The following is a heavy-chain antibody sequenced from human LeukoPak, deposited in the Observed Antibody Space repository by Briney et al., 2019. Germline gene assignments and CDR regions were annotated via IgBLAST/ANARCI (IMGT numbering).Heavy chain of an antibody. Sequence: SQTLSLTCTVSGGSISSGSYYWSWIRQPAGKGLEWIVRIYTSGSTHYNPSLKSQVTISVDTSKNQFCLNLNSVTAADTAVYYCARAVGSSESNWFDPWGQGTLATVSS. CDR2: IYTSGST. CDR3: ARAVGSSESNWFDP. V-gene: IGHV4-61*02. J-gene: IGHJ5*02. CDR1: GGSISSGSYY. D-gene: IGHD6-19*01.